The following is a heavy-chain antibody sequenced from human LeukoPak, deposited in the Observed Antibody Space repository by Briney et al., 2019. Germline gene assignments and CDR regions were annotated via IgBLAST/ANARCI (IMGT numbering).Heavy chain of an antibody. CDR3: AKDPYSSGPYNWFDP. D-gene: IGHD6-19*01. Sequence: GGSLRLSCTASGFIFRDYGMNWVRQAPGKGLEWVSYNSRTGSTIYYAGSVKGLFTISRDNSKNTLYLQMNRLRVEDTAVYYCAKDPYSSGPYNWFDPWGQGTLVTVSS. J-gene: IGHJ5*02. V-gene: IGHV3-48*01. CDR2: NSRTGSTI. CDR1: GFIFRDYG.